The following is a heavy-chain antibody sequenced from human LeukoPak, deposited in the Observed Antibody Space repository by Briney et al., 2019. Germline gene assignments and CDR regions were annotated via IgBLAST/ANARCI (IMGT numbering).Heavy chain of an antibody. V-gene: IGHV3-21*01. Sequence: GGSLRLSCAASGFTFSSYAMSWVRQAPGKGLEWVSSISSSSSHIYYADSVKGRFTISRDNAKNSLYLQMNSLRAEDTAVYYCARRSVAGFDYWGQGTLVTVSS. CDR1: GFTFSSYA. CDR2: ISSSSSHI. CDR3: ARRSVAGFDY. D-gene: IGHD6-13*01. J-gene: IGHJ4*02.